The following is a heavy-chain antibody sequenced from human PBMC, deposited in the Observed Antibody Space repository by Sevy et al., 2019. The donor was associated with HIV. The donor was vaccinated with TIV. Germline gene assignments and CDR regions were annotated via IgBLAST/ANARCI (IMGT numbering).Heavy chain of an antibody. D-gene: IGHD2-15*01. Sequence: GGSLRLSCAASGFTFSSYGMHWVRQAPGKGLEWVAVISYDGSNKYYADSVKGRFTISRDNSKNTLYLQMNSLRAEDTDVYYCAKGSGGSCFNWFDPWGQGTLVTVSS. CDR1: GFTFSSYG. CDR3: AKGSGGSCFNWFDP. V-gene: IGHV3-30*18. CDR2: ISYDGSNK. J-gene: IGHJ5*02.